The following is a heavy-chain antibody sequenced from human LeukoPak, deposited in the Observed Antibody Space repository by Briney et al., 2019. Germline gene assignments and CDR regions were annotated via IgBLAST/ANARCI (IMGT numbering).Heavy chain of an antibody. D-gene: IGHD3-22*01. Sequence: SETLSLTCSVSGGSISSNTYYWGWIRQPPGKGLEWIGSFYYTGSTYYNPSLNSRVTISSDTSKNQFSLKLSSVTAADTAVYYCARVRHYFDSSGFPFDYWGQGILVTVSS. CDR2: FYYTGST. V-gene: IGHV4-39*07. CDR3: ARVRHYFDSSGFPFDY. J-gene: IGHJ4*02. CDR1: GGSISSNTYY.